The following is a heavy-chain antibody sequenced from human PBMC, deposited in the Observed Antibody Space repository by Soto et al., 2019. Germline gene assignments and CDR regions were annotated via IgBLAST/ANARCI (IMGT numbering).Heavy chain of an antibody. Sequence: GGSLRLSCAASGFTFSSYSLNWVRQAPGKGLEWVSYISSSSSTIYYADSVKGRFTISRDNAKNPLYLQMNSLRAEDTAVYYSAREYCSSTSCLNWFDPWGQGT. V-gene: IGHV3-48*01. CDR3: AREYCSSTSCLNWFDP. D-gene: IGHD2-2*01. CDR2: ISSSSSTI. J-gene: IGHJ5*02. CDR1: GFTFSSYS.